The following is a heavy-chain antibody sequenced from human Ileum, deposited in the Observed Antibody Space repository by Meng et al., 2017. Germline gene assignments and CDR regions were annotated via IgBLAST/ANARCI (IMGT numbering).Heavy chain of an antibody. CDR2: ISSSGSTI. D-gene: IGHD1-26*01. J-gene: IGHJ4*02. CDR3: AGTSGSYGRYYFDY. Sequence: GGSRRPSWAAAGFTFSDYYRSWIRQAPGKGLEWVSYISSSGSTIYYADSVKGRFTISRDNAKNSLYLQMNSLGAEDAAVYYCAGTSGSYGRYYFDYWGQGTLVTVSS. V-gene: IGHV3-11*01. CDR1: GFTFSDYY.